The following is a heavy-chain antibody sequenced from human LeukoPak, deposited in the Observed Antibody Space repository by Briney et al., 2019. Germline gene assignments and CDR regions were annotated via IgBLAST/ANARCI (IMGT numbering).Heavy chain of an antibody. CDR1: GGTFSSYA. CDR3: ASQGGGFVAVAVYNWFDP. CDR2: IIPILGIA. J-gene: IGHJ5*02. Sequence: SVKVSCKASGGTFSSYAISWVRQAPGQGLEWMGRIIPILGIANYAQKFQGRVTITADKSTSTAYMELSSLRSEDTAVYYCASQGGGFVAVAVYNWFDPWGQGTLVTVSS. V-gene: IGHV1-69*04. D-gene: IGHD6-19*01.